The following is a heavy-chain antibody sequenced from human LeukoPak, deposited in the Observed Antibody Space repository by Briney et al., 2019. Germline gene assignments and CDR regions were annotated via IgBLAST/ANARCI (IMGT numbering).Heavy chain of an antibody. CDR1: GGSLSSSSYY. V-gene: IGHV4-39*01. CDR2: IYYSGTT. D-gene: IGHD4-17*01. J-gene: IGHJ4*02. Sequence: SETLSLTCTVSGGSLSSSSYYRGWIRQPPDKGLEWIGTIYYSGTTYYNPSLKSRVTISVDTPKNQFSLKLSSVTAADTAVYYCARHQNGDFVDYWGQGTLVSVSS. CDR3: ARHQNGDFVDY.